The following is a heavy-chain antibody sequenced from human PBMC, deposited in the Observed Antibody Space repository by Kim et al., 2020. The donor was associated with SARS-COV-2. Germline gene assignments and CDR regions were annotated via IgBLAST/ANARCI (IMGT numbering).Heavy chain of an antibody. CDR2: ISSSGSYT. CDR1: GFTFSDYY. J-gene: IGHJ6*02. Sequence: GGSLRLSCAASGFTFSDYYMSWIRQAPGKGLEWVSCISSSGSYTNADSVKGRFTISRDNAKDSLYLQMNSLRAEDTAVYYCARGEGGYSYGLTYYYYGMDVWGQGTTVTVSS. D-gene: IGHD5-18*01. V-gene: IGHV3-11*05. CDR3: ARGEGGYSYGLTYYYYGMDV.